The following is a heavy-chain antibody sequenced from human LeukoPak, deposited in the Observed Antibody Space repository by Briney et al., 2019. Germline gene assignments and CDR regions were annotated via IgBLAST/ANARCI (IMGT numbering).Heavy chain of an antibody. V-gene: IGHV1-69*13. CDR1: GGTFSSYA. J-gene: IGHJ4*02. CDR2: IIPIFGTA. CDR3: ARGWNIVVVPAGAYESFFDY. D-gene: IGHD2-2*01. Sequence: SVKVSCKASGGTFSSYAISWVRQAPGQGLEWMGGIIPIFGTANYAQKFQVRLTITAGESTNTAYIELSSLRSETTAVYYCARGWNIVVVPAGAYESFFDYWGQGTLFTVSA.